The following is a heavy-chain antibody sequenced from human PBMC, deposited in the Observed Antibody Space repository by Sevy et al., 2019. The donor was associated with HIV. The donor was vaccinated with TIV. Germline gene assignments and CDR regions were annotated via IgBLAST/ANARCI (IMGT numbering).Heavy chain of an antibody. D-gene: IGHD6-19*01. CDR3: TRGWIAVSGRRVNWLDP. V-gene: IGHV3-49*03. CDR2: IRAEAYGGTP. CDR1: GFTFGDFA. J-gene: IGHJ5*02. Sequence: GGSLRLSCTTSGFTFGDFAMSWFRQAPRKGLEWVGFIRAEAYGGTPEHAASVKGRFTISRDDSKSIAYLQMDSLETEDTAVYYCTRGWIAVSGRRVNWLDPWGQGTQVTVSS.